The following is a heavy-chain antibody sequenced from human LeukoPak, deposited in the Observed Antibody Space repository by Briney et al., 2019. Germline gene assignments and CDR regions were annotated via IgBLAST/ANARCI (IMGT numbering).Heavy chain of an antibody. CDR1: GYTFTSYG. Sequence: SVKVSCKASGYTFTSYGISWVRQAPGQGLEWMGGIIPIFGTANYAQKFQGRVTITADESTSTAYMELSSLRSEDTAVYYCAGSLKFITMIPHYWGQGTLVTVSS. V-gene: IGHV1-69*13. J-gene: IGHJ4*02. CDR2: IIPIFGTA. D-gene: IGHD3-22*01. CDR3: AGSLKFITMIPHY.